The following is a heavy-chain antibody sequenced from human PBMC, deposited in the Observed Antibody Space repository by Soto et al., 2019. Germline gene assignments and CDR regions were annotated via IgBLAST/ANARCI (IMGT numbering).Heavy chain of an antibody. J-gene: IGHJ4*02. CDR2: IKSKTDGGTT. Sequence: PGGSLRLSCAASGFTFSNAWMNWVRQAPGKGLEWVGRIKSKTDGGTTDYAAPVKGRFTISRDDSKNTLYLQMNSLKTEDTAVYYCTTDYYYDSSGYYHMIDYWGQGTLVTVSS. CDR3: TTDYYYDSSGYYHMIDY. D-gene: IGHD3-22*01. V-gene: IGHV3-15*07. CDR1: GFTFSNAW.